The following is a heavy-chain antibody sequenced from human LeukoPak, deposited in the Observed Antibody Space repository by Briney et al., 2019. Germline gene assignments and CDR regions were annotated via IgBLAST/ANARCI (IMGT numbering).Heavy chain of an antibody. CDR3: ARGRDTIFGVVIIGYYYYYYMDV. V-gene: IGHV1-8*01. J-gene: IGHJ6*03. CDR1: GYTFTSYD. Sequence: GASLKVSCKPSGYTFTSYDINWVRQAPEQGLEWMGWMNPNSGNTGYAQKFQGRVTMTRNTSISTAYMELSSLRSEDTAVYYCARGRDTIFGVVIIGYYYYYYMDVWGKGTTVTVSS. CDR2: MNPNSGNT. D-gene: IGHD3-3*01.